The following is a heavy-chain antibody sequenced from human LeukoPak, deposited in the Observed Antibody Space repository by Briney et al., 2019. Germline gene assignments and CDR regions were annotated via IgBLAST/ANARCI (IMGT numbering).Heavy chain of an antibody. CDR1: GFTFSSYW. D-gene: IGHD3-3*01. CDR3: ARDRFDFWSGYFSNNWFDP. J-gene: IGHJ5*02. Sequence: PGGSLRLSCAASGFTFSSYWMRWVRHAPGKGLVWVSRINSDGSSTSYADSVKGRFTISRDNAKNTLYLQMNSLRAEDTAVYYCARDRFDFWSGYFSNNWFDPWGRGTLVTVSS. V-gene: IGHV3-74*01. CDR2: INSDGSST.